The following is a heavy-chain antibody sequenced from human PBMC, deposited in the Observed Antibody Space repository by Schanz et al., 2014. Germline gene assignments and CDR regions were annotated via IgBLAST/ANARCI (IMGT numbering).Heavy chain of an antibody. CDR1: GFTFNNYA. Sequence: QPGGSLSLSCAASGFTFNNYAMSWVRQAPGKGLDYYADSVKGRFTISRDNSKNTLDLQMNSLRAEYTAIYYCARGGPQAYYYYAMDVWARETTVTVSS. J-gene: IGHJ6*02. V-gene: IGHV3-23*01. CDR3: ARGGPQAYYYYAMDV.